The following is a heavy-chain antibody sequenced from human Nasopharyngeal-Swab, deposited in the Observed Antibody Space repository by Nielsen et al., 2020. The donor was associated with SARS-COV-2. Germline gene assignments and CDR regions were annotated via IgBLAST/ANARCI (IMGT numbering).Heavy chain of an antibody. CDR2: IIPIFGTA. Sequence: SVKVSCKASGGTFSSYAISWVRQAPGQGLEWMGGIIPIFGTANYAQKFQGRVTITADESTNTAYMELSSLRSEDTAVYYCAREGGSGSYFGWFDPWGQGTLVTVSS. D-gene: IGHD1-26*01. V-gene: IGHV1-69*13. CDR1: GGTFSSYA. CDR3: AREGGSGSYFGWFDP. J-gene: IGHJ5*02.